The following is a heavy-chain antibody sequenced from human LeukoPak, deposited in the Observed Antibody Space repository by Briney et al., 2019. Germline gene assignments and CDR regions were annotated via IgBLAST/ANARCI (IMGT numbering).Heavy chain of an antibody. CDR3: AKDCHRGWELPGDAFDI. D-gene: IGHD1-26*01. Sequence: GGSLRLSCAASGFTFSSYGMHWVRQAPGKGLEWVAFIRYDGSNKYYADSVKGRFTISRDNSKNTLYLQMNSLRAEDTAVYYCAKDCHRGWELPGDAFDIWGQGTMVTVSS. V-gene: IGHV3-30*02. CDR1: GFTFSSYG. J-gene: IGHJ3*02. CDR2: IRYDGSNK.